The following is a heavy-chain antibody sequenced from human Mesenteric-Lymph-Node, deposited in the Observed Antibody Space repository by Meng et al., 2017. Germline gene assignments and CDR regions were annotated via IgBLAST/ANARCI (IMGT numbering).Heavy chain of an antibody. J-gene: IGHJ4*02. D-gene: IGHD5-18*01. V-gene: IGHV3-11*01. CDR2: ISSSGSTI. Sequence: QVQLSTSWGALVNPGGSLRLSCPASGFTCSGYYMSWVRQSPGKGLEWVSYISSSGSTIYYADSVKGRFTISRDNAKNSLYLQMNSLRAEDTAVYYCARESGYSYGRRLYYFDYWGQGTLVTVSS. CDR3: ARESGYSYGRRLYYFDY. CDR1: GFTCSGYY.